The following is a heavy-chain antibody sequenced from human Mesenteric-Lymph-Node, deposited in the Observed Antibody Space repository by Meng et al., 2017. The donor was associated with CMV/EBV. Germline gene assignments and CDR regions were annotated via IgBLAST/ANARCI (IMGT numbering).Heavy chain of an antibody. J-gene: IGHJ6*02. CDR2: ISYDGSNK. CDR1: GFTFSSYA. D-gene: IGHD2-2*01. V-gene: IGHV3-30-3*01. Sequence: GESLKISCAASGFTFSSYAMHWVRQAPGKGLEWVAVISYDGSNKYYADSVKGRFTISRDNSKNTLYLQMNSLRAEDTAVYYCASPGGGYCSSTSCYHYYGMDVWGQGTTVTVSS. CDR3: ASPGGGYCSSTSCYHYYGMDV.